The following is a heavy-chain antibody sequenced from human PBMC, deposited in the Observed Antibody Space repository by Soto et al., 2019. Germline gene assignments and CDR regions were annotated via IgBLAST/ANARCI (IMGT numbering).Heavy chain of an antibody. CDR1: GGSMSNSPYY. CDR3: ARETSVSYLSYGMDV. J-gene: IGHJ6*02. D-gene: IGHD2-2*02. CDR2: IYYIGST. Sequence: SETLSLTGSVSGGSMSNSPYYWGWIRQPPGKGLEWIGSIYYIGSTNYTPSLKSPVTISVDTSKTQFSLKLSSVTAADTAVYYCARETSVSYLSYGMDVWGQGTTVTVSS. V-gene: IGHV4-39*07.